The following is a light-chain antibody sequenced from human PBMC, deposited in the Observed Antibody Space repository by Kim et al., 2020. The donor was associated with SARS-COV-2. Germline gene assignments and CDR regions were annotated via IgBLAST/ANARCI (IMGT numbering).Light chain of an antibody. CDR1: QSVSSRF. CDR3: HQYNDWTPGDT. V-gene: IGKV3D-15*01. Sequence: EIVLTQSPGTLSLSPGERATLSCRASQSVSSRFLAWYQQKPGQTPRLLIYGASSRATGIPARFSGSGSGTDFTLTVSSLQSEDFAVYYCHQYNDWTPGDTFGQGTKLEI. J-gene: IGKJ2*01. CDR2: GAS.